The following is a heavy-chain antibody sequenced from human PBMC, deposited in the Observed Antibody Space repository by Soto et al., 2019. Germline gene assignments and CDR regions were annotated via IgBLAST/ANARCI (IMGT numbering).Heavy chain of an antibody. CDR2: IYHSGST. V-gene: IGHV4-30-2*01. D-gene: IGHD3-3*01. CDR3: ARVREYYDFWSGYYTQGECDY. Sequence: QLQLQESGSGLVKPSQTLSLTCAVSGGSISSGGYSWSWIRQPPGKGLEWIGYIYHSGSTYYNPSLKSRVTISVDRSKNQFSLKLSSVTAADTAVYYSARVREYYDFWSGYYTQGECDYWGQGTLVTVSS. J-gene: IGHJ4*02. CDR1: GGSISSGGYS.